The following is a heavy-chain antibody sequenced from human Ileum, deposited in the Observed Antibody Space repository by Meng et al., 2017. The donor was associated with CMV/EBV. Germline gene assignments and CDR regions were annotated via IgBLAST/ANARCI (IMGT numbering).Heavy chain of an antibody. J-gene: IGHJ4*02. V-gene: IGHV4-4*07. Sequence: VQPEAPGPGLVKPSVTLSLTCRVFGASITCYDWVWIRPPAGKGLEFIGRMRPSGNIDYNLSLMSRVTMSVDTSKNHLSLNLKSVTAADTAVYYCVRAAARGVPVDHWGQRMLVTVSS. CDR1: GASITCYD. CDR3: VRAAARGVPVDH. D-gene: IGHD3-10*01. CDR2: MRPSGNI.